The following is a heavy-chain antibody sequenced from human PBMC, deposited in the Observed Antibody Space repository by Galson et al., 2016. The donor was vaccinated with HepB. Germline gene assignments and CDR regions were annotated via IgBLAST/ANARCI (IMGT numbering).Heavy chain of an antibody. D-gene: IGHD4-23*01. CDR2: ISSSGGST. Sequence: SLRLSCAASGFTFNSYAMNWVRQAPGKGLEWVSDISSSGGSTYYADSVKGRFTISRDNSKNTLYLQMNSLRAEDTAVYYCAKDQYGGPPGTFDYWGQGTLVTVSS. J-gene: IGHJ4*02. CDR1: GFTFNSYA. CDR3: AKDQYGGPPGTFDY. V-gene: IGHV3-23*01.